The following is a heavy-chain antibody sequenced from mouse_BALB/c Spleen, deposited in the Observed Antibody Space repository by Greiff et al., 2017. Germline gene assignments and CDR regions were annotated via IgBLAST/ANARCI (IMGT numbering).Heavy chain of an antibody. V-gene: IGHV2-9*02. D-gene: IGHD1-1*01. Sequence: HVQLKESGPGLVAPSQSLSITCTVSGFSLTSYGVHWVRQPPGKGLEWLGVIWAGGSTNYNSALMSRLSISKDNSKSQVFLKMNSLQTDDTAMYYCARDRGYYGSSYAMDYWGQGTSVTVSA. J-gene: IGHJ4*01. CDR1: GFSLTSYG. CDR2: IWAGGST. CDR3: ARDRGYYGSSYAMDY.